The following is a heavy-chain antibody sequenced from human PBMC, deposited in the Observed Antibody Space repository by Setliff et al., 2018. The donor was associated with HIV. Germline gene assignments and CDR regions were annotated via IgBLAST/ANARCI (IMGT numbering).Heavy chain of an antibody. CDR2: VYYSGST. D-gene: IGHD3-10*01. Sequence: SETLSLTCIVSGGSISSSSYYWGWIRQPPGKGLEWIGTVYYSGSTYYNPSLKSRVTISVDTSENQFSLKLRSVTAADTAVYYCARPATYGTLDAFDIWGQGTMVTVSS. CDR3: ARPATYGTLDAFDI. CDR1: GGSISSSSYY. J-gene: IGHJ3*02. V-gene: IGHV4-39*07.